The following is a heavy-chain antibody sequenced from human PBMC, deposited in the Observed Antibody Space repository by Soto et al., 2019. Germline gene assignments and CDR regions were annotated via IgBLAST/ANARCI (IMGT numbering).Heavy chain of an antibody. D-gene: IGHD2-15*01. Sequence: QVQLVESGGGVVQPGRSLRLSCAASGFTFSSYGMHWVRQAPGKGLEWVAVISYDGSNKYYADSVKGRFTISRDNSKNTLYLQMNSLRAEDTAVYYCAKSEDGYYYYGMDVWGQGTTVTVSS. CDR2: ISYDGSNK. CDR1: GFTFSSYG. J-gene: IGHJ6*02. CDR3: AKSEDGYYYYGMDV. V-gene: IGHV3-30*18.